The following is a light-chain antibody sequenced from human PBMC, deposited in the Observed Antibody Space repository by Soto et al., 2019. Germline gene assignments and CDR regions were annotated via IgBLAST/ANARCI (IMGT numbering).Light chain of an antibody. Sequence: DIVMTQSPDSLAVSLGERATINCKSSQSVFYSSNNKNYLAWYQQKPGQPPKLLIYWASTRESGVPDRFSGSGSGTDFTLTISSLQAEDVAVYYCQQYYRPWTFGQGTKGEIK. CDR3: QQYYRPWT. CDR2: WAS. V-gene: IGKV4-1*01. J-gene: IGKJ1*01. CDR1: QSVFYSSNNKNY.